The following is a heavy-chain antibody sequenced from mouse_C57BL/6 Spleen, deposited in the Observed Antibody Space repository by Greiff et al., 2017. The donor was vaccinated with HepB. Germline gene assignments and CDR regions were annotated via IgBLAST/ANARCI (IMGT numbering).Heavy chain of an antibody. J-gene: IGHJ1*03. V-gene: IGHV2-5*01. CDR3: AKGYYGSWYFDV. D-gene: IGHD1-1*01. Sequence: VQGVESGPGLVQPSQSLSISCTVSGFSLTSYGVHWVRQSPGKGLEWLGVIWRGGSTDYNAAFMSRLSITKDNSKCQVFFKMNSLQADDTAIYYWAKGYYGSWYFDVWGTGTTLTVSS. CDR1: GFSLTSYG. CDR2: IWRGGST.